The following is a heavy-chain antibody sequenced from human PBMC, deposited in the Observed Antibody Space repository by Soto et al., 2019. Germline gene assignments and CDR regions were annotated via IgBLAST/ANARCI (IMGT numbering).Heavy chain of an antibody. J-gene: IGHJ4*02. CDR1: GGSLSSYY. D-gene: IGHD2-8*02. CDR3: ARDKITGLFDY. V-gene: IGHV4-59*12. Sequence: SETLSLTCTVSGGSLSSYYWTWVRQPPGKGLEWIGYIYYSGSTNYNPSLKSRVTISVDTSKNQFSLKLTSVTAADTAVYYCARDKITGLFDYWGQGTLVTVSS. CDR2: IYYSGST.